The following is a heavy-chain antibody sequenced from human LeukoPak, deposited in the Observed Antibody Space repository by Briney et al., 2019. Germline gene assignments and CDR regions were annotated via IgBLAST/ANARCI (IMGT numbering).Heavy chain of an antibody. J-gene: IGHJ4*02. V-gene: IGHV3-15*01. CDR1: GFTLSNAW. CDR3: TTGESMVGTTIHVRWAD. D-gene: IGHD1-26*01. Sequence: GGSLRLSCAASGFTLSNAWMTWVRQAPGKGLEWVGRIKSKTAGGTTDYAAPVKGRFTISRDDSKNTLYLQMNSLKTEDTAVYYCTTGESMVGTTIHVRWADWGQGTLVTVSS. CDR2: IKSKTAGGTT.